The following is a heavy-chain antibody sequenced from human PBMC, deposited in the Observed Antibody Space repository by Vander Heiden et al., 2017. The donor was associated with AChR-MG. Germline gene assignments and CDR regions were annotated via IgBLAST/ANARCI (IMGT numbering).Heavy chain of an antibody. CDR2: VYYSGSI. V-gene: IGHV4-59*08. J-gene: IGHJ4*02. CDR1: GGSMNSYY. D-gene: IGHD2-15*01. Sequence: QVQLQESGPGLEKPSETLSLTCTVSGGSMNSYYWSWIRQPPGKGLEWIGYVYYSGSIHYNPSLESRVTISVDTSQNQFSLWLNSVTAADTAVYYCARQLAATYRFDYWGQGTLVTVSS. CDR3: ARQLAATYRFDY.